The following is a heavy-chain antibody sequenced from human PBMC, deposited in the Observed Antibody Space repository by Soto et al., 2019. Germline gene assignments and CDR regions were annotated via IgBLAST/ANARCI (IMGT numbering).Heavy chain of an antibody. D-gene: IGHD1-20*01. CDR3: SRNKWNPGALDF. CDR1: GYSFTSYD. V-gene: IGHV1-8*01. J-gene: IGHJ4*02. CDR2: MTPISGET. Sequence: SVKVSCKASGYSFTSYDINWVRQASGQGHEWLGWMTPISGETGYAQKFQGRVSMTRDTSTSTAYVELSSLTYEDSAIYFCSRNKWNPGALDFRGQGTLGTVSS.